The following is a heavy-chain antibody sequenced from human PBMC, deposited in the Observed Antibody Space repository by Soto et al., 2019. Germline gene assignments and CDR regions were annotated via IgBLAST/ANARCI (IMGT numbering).Heavy chain of an antibody. J-gene: IGHJ4*02. V-gene: IGHV1-69*08. Sequence: QVQLVQSGAVVKKPGSSVKVSCKASGGTFSSYTIYWVRQAPGQGLEWMGRIIPTLGIANYAQKFQGRVTITADKSTSTAYMELSSLRSEDTVVYYCARDRGDYGDFNWGQGTLVTVSS. CDR1: GGTFSSYT. CDR2: IIPTLGIA. D-gene: IGHD4-17*01. CDR3: ARDRGDYGDFN.